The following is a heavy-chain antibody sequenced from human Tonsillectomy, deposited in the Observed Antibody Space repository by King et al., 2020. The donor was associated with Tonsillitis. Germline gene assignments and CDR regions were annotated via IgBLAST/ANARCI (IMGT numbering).Heavy chain of an antibody. D-gene: IGHD3-22*01. Sequence: QLQESGPGMVKPSETLSLTCTVSGGSISSSSYYWGWIRQPPGKGMEWIGSMYYSGRTYYNPSLKSRVTISIDTPKNQFSLNLRSVTAADTAVYFCARMGQVSDSSSYYPHFDYWGQGTLVTVSS. CDR3: ARMGQVSDSSSYYPHFDY. CDR2: MYYSGRT. CDR1: GGSISSSSYY. V-gene: IGHV4-39*07. J-gene: IGHJ4*02.